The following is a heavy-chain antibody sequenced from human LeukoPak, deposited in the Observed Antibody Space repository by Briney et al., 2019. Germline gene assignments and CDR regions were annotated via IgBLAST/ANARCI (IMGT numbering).Heavy chain of an antibody. D-gene: IGHD2-15*01. Sequence: SETLSLTCSVSGGSISSYYWSWIRQPPGKGLEWIGYIYYSGSTNYNPSLKSRVTISVDTSKNQFSLKLSSVTAADTAVYYCARDLSGYCSGGSCYWFDPWGQGTLVTVSS. V-gene: IGHV4-59*01. CDR1: GGSISSYY. CDR2: IYYSGST. CDR3: ARDLSGYCSGGSCYWFDP. J-gene: IGHJ5*02.